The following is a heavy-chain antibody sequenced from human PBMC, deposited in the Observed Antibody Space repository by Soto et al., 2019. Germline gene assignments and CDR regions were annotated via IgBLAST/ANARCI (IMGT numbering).Heavy chain of an antibody. V-gene: IGHV4-34*01. CDR1: DQDCRGWY. CDR3: ARGHPIGLHDS. Sequence: PSDTMALTGGVCDQDCRGWYWSWIRQPPGKGLEWIGEINHSGSTNYNPSLKSRVTISVDTSKNQFSLKLSSVTAADTAVYYCARGHPIGLHDSRSQGTLVTVSS. CDR2: INHSGST. D-gene: IGHD1-26*01. J-gene: IGHJ5*01.